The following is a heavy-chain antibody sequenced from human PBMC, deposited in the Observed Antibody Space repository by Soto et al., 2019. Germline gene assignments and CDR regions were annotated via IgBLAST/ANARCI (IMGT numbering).Heavy chain of an antibody. CDR3: ASGTYYQHDFDY. CDR1: GFTFSDYG. Sequence: QVQLVESGGGVVQPGRSLRLSCTASGFTFSDYGMHWVRQAPGKGLEWVAVIWSDGSNQYYADSVKGRFTISRDNSMNTLYLQMNSLRAEDTAVYYCASGTYYQHDFDYWGQGTLVTVSS. CDR2: IWSDGSNQ. J-gene: IGHJ4*02. V-gene: IGHV3-33*01. D-gene: IGHD1-26*01.